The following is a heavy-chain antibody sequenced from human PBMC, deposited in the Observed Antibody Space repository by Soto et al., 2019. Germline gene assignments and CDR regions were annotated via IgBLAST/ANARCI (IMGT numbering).Heavy chain of an antibody. CDR1: GFTFSSYA. D-gene: IGHD3-22*01. CDR2: IPYDGSNK. V-gene: IGHV3-30-3*01. Sequence: GGSLRLSCAASGFTFSSYAMHWVRQAPGRGLEWVAVIPYDGSNKYYADSVKGRFTISRDNSKNTLYLQMNSLRAEDTAVYYCARVDYYDSSARTFDDWGQGTLVTVSS. J-gene: IGHJ4*02. CDR3: ARVDYYDSSARTFDD.